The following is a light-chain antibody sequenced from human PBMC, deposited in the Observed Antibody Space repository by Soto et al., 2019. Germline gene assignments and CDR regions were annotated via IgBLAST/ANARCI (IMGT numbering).Light chain of an antibody. J-gene: IGKJ2*01. Sequence: DIVMTQSPLSLPVTPGEPASISCRSSQSLLHSNGYNYLDWYLQKPAQSPQLLIYLGSNRASGVPDRFSGSGSGTDFTLKISRVEAEDVGVYYCMQALQTPPYTFGQGTKLEIK. CDR2: LGS. V-gene: IGKV2-28*01. CDR3: MQALQTPPYT. CDR1: QSLLHSNGYNY.